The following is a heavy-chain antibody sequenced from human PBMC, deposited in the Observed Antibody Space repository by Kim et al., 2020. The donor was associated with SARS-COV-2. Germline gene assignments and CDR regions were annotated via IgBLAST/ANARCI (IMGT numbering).Heavy chain of an antibody. D-gene: IGHD1-26*01. CDR1: GFTFSDSW. Sequence: GGSLRLSCAASGFTFSDSWMHWVRQTPEKGLLWVSRINSDGTTIQYADSVRGRFTISRDNAKSTLYLQMNSLRAGDLAVYYCARGSGNFGFDYWGQGVLVTVSS. CDR2: INSDGTTI. J-gene: IGHJ4*02. V-gene: IGHV3-74*01. CDR3: ARGSGNFGFDY.